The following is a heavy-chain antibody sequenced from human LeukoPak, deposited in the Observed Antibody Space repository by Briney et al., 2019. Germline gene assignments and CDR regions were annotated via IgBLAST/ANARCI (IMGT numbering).Heavy chain of an antibody. D-gene: IGHD1-1*01. J-gene: IGHJ6*02. V-gene: IGHV1-69*13. CDR1: GYTFTGYY. CDR3: ARPYKRQLVHNYYYAMDV. Sequence: GASVKVSCKASGYTFTGYYMHWVRQAPGQGLEWLGGIIPVLTTTTYAQNFQGRVTITADESTNTAYMELSSLRADDTAVYYCARPYKRQLVHNYYYAMDVWGQGTTVIVSS. CDR2: IIPVLTTT.